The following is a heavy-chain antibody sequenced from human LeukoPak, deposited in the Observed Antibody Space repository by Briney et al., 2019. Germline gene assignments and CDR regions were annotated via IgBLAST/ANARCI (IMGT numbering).Heavy chain of an antibody. D-gene: IGHD2/OR15-2a*01. J-gene: IGHJ6*02. CDR2: IKSKTDGGTT. CDR1: GFTFSNAW. CDR3: TTTYFSLEYGMDV. V-gene: IGHV3-15*01. Sequence: PGGSLRLSCAASGFTFSNAWMSWVRQAPGKGLEWVGRIKSKTDGGTTDYAAPVKGRFTISRDDSKNTLYLQMNSLKTEDTAVYYCTTTYFSLEYGMDVWGQGTTVTVSS.